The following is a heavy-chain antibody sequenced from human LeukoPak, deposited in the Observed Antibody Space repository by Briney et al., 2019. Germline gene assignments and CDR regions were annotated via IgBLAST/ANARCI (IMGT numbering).Heavy chain of an antibody. D-gene: IGHD3-22*01. Sequence: GGSLRLSCAASGFTFSSYAMSWVRQAPGKGLEWVSAISGSGGSTYYADSVKGRFTISRDNSKNTLYLQMNSPRAEDTAVYYCAKIQKDYYDSSGYAWGQGTLVTVSS. V-gene: IGHV3-23*01. CDR2: ISGSGGST. CDR3: AKIQKDYYDSSGYA. J-gene: IGHJ4*02. CDR1: GFTFSSYA.